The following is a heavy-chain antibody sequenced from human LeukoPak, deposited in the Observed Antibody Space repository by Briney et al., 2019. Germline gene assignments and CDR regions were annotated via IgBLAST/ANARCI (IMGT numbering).Heavy chain of an antibody. Sequence: ASVKVSCKASGYTFTGYFMNWVRQAPGQGLEWMGWINPNSGGANYAQKFQGRVTMTRDTPISTAYMELSSLISDDTAVYYCARGSSVRDWFDLWGQGTLVTVSS. D-gene: IGHD1-1*01. CDR2: INPNSGGA. J-gene: IGHJ5*02. V-gene: IGHV1-2*02. CDR3: ARGSSVRDWFDL. CDR1: GYTFTGYF.